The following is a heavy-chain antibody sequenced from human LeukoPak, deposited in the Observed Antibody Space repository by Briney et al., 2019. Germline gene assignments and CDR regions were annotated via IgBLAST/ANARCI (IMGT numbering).Heavy chain of an antibody. CDR1: GYTFTGYY. CDR3: AASNGPGILWD. Sequence: ASVKVSCKASGYTFTGYYMHWVRQAPGQGREWMGWINPNSGGTNYAQKFQERVTITRDMSTSTAYMELSSLRSEDTAVYYCAASNGPGILWDWGQGTLVTVSS. J-gene: IGHJ4*02. CDR2: INPNSGGT. D-gene: IGHD2-21*01. V-gene: IGHV1-2*02.